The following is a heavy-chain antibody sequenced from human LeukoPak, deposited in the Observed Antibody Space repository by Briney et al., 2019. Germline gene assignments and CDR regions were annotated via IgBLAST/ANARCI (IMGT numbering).Heavy chain of an antibody. D-gene: IGHD5-18*01. Sequence: GGSLRLSCAASGFTFSSYSMNWVRKAPGKGLEWVSSISSSSSYIYYADSVKGRFTISRDNAKNSLYLQMNSLRAEDTALYYCARQADTAMLIWSFTDYWGQGTLVTVSS. CDR1: GFTFSSYS. CDR2: ISSSSSYI. V-gene: IGHV3-21*01. CDR3: ARQADTAMLIWSFTDY. J-gene: IGHJ4*02.